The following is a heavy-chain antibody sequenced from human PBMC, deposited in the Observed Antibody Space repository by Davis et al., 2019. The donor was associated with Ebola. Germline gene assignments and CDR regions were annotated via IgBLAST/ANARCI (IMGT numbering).Heavy chain of an antibody. D-gene: IGHD3-9*01. J-gene: IGHJ4*02. CDR1: GGSISSYY. CDR2: IYYSGST. CDR3: ARGAGYGCGIDS. V-gene: IGHV4-59*01. Sequence: MPSEPLSLTCTASGGSISSYYWSWIRQPPGKGLEWIGYIYYSGSTNYNPSLKSRVTISVDTSKNQFSLKLSSVTAADTAVYYRARGAGYGCGIDSWGRGILVTVSS.